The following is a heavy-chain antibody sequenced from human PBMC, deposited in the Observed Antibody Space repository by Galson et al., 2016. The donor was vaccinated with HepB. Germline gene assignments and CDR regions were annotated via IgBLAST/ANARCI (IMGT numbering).Heavy chain of an antibody. V-gene: IGHV3-30*18. CDR3: AKDLGYCSSFSCAHYYYYYGMDV. Sequence: SLRLSCAASGFAFSSFGMHWVRQAPGKGLEWLAVISYDGSNKYYADSVKGRFTISRDNSKNTLYLQMNSLRAEDTAVCFCAKDLGYCSSFSCAHYYYYYGMDVWGQGTTVTVSS. J-gene: IGHJ6*02. D-gene: IGHD2-2*03. CDR1: GFAFSSFG. CDR2: ISYDGSNK.